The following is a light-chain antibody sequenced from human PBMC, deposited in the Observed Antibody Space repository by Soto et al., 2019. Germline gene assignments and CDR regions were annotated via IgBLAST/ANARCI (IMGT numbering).Light chain of an antibody. CDR3: QQVDSYPIT. J-gene: IGKJ5*01. Sequence: DIQLTQSPSFLSAPVGDRVTITCRASQGISNYLVWYQQKPGKAHKLLMYDASTLQSGVTSRFSGSGFGTEFTLTISSLQPEDFATYYCQQVDSYPITFGQGTRLEI. CDR1: QGISNY. CDR2: DAS. V-gene: IGKV1-9*01.